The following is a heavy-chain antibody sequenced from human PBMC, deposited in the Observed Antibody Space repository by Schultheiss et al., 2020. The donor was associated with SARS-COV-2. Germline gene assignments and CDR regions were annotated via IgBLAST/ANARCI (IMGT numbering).Heavy chain of an antibody. Sequence: SETLSLTCSVSGGSISTYYWSWIRQPPGKGLEWIGYIYYSGRTYYNPSLKRRVTISVDTSKNQFSLKLSSVTPEDTAVYYCARVGDYGDQDYWGQGTLVTVSS. V-gene: IGHV4-59*12. CDR1: GGSISTYY. D-gene: IGHD4-17*01. CDR2: IYYSGRT. J-gene: IGHJ4*02. CDR3: ARVGDYGDQDY.